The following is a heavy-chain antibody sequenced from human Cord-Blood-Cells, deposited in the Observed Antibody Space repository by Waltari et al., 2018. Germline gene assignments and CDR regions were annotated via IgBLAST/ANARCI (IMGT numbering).Heavy chain of an antibody. V-gene: IGHV3-13*01. J-gene: IGHJ3*02. Sequence: EVQLVESGGGLVQPGGSLRLACAASGFTFSSYDMHCVRQATGKGLEWVSAIGTAGDTYYPGSVKGRFTISRENAKNSLYLQMNSLRAGDTAVYYCASSSGSYGGVAFDIWGQGTMVTVSS. CDR2: IGTAGDT. CDR3: ASSSGSYGGVAFDI. CDR1: GFTFSSYD. D-gene: IGHD1-26*01.